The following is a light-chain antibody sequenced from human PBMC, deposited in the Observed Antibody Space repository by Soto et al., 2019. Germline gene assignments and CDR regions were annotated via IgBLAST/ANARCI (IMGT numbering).Light chain of an antibody. V-gene: IGLV2-14*01. CDR1: SSDIGSYNY. J-gene: IGLJ2*01. CDR2: DVS. Sequence: QSVLTQPASVSGSPGQSITISCTGTSSDIGSYNYVSWYQQNPGKAPKLMIYDVSNRPSGISNRFSGSKSGNTAFLTISGLQAEDEADYYCSSYTSSTTLVFGGGTKLTVL. CDR3: SSYTSSTTLV.